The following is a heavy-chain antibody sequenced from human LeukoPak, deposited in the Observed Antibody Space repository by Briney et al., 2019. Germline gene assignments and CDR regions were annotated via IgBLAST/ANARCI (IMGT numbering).Heavy chain of an antibody. CDR3: ARDIAVALFDP. V-gene: IGHV7-4-1*02. Sequence: GASVKVSCKASGYTFTSYAMHWVRQAPGQGLEWMGWINTNTGNPTYAQGFTGRFVFSSDTSVSTAYLQISSLKAEDTAVYYCARDIAVALFDPWGQGTLVTVSS. D-gene: IGHD6-19*01. J-gene: IGHJ5*02. CDR2: INTNTGNP. CDR1: GYTFTSYA.